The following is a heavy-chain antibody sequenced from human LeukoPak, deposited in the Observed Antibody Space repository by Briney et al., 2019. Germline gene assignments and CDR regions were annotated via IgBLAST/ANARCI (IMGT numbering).Heavy chain of an antibody. J-gene: IGHJ4*02. CDR1: GFTFDDYA. V-gene: IGHV3-9*01. CDR2: ISWNSGSI. Sequence: PGGSLRLSCAASGFTFDDYAMHWVRQAPGKGLEWVSGISWNSGSIGYADSVKGRFTISRDNAKNSLYLQMNSLRAEDTALYYCVGYCSSTSCYAGMAFDYWGQGTLVAVSS. CDR3: VGYCSSTSCYAGMAFDY. D-gene: IGHD2-2*01.